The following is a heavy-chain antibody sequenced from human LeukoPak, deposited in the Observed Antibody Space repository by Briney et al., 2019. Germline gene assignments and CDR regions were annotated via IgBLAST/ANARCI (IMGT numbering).Heavy chain of an antibody. CDR1: GGSISSYY. CDR2: IYYSGST. CDR3: ADYSEKDYYYYGMDV. D-gene: IGHD2-15*01. Sequence: SETLSLTCTVSGGSISSYYWSWIRQPPGKGLEWIGYIYYSGSTNYNPSLKSRVTISVDTSKNQFSLKLSSVTAADTAVYYCADYSEKDYYYYGMDVWGQGTTVTVSS. V-gene: IGHV4-59*08. J-gene: IGHJ6*02.